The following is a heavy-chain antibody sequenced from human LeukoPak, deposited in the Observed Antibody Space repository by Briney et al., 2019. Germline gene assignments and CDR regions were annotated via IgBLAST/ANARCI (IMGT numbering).Heavy chain of an antibody. CDR1: GYTFTNYY. V-gene: IGHV1-46*01. D-gene: IGHD5-24*01. J-gene: IGHJ3*02. Sequence: ASVKVSCKASGYTFTNYYIHWVRQAPGQGLEWMGLINPGGDNTDYAQSFQGRVTMTRDTSTSTVYMGLSSLRSEDTAVYYCARIRDGYNDAYDIWGQGTMVTVSS. CDR3: ARIRDGYNDAYDI. CDR2: INPGGDNT.